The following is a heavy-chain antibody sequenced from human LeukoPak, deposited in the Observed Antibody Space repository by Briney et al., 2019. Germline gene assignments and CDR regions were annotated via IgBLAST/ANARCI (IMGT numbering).Heavy chain of an antibody. Sequence: GGPLRLSCEASGFTFSSYGMHWVRQAQGKGREWGAVIWYGGSNKYYADSVKGRFTISRDNSKNTLYLQMNSLRAEDTAVYYCARDPWGSYNWNGPDYWGQGTLVTVSS. J-gene: IGHJ4*02. D-gene: IGHD1-20*01. CDR1: GFTFSSYG. V-gene: IGHV3-33*01. CDR3: ARDPWGSYNWNGPDY. CDR2: IWYGGSNK.